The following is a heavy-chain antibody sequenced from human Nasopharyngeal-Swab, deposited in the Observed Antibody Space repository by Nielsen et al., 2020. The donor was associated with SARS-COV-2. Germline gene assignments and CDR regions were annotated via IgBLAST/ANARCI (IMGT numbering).Heavy chain of an antibody. D-gene: IGHD4-17*01. CDR2: IKSKTGGGTT. CDR1: GFTYSNAW. CDR3: TTDLHDYGDYDY. Sequence: GESLKISCAASGFTYSNAWMSWVRQAPGKGLEWVVRIKSKTGGGTTDYAAPVKGRFTISRDDSKNTVFLQMNSLKTEDTAVYYCTTDLHDYGDYDYWGQGTLVTVSS. V-gene: IGHV3-15*01. J-gene: IGHJ4*02.